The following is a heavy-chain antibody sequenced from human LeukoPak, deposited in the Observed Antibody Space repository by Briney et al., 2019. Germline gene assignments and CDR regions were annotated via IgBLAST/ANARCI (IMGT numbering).Heavy chain of an antibody. D-gene: IGHD3-10*01. CDR2: ISYDGSNK. CDR1: GFTFSSYG. J-gene: IGHJ5*02. CDR3: AKDAGSGRNWFDP. Sequence: GESRRLSCAASGFTFSSYGMHWVRQAPGKGLEWVAVISYDGSNKYYADSVKGRFTISRDNSKNTLYLQMNSLRAEDTAVYYCAKDAGSGRNWFDPWGQGTLVTVSS. V-gene: IGHV3-30*18.